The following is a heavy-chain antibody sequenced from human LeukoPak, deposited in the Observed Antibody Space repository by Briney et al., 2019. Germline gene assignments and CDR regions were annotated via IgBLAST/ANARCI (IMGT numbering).Heavy chain of an antibody. D-gene: IGHD1-26*01. J-gene: IGHJ4*02. Sequence: GGSLSLSCAASGFTFEDYAMHWVRQAPGRGLEWVSVISWNSGSIGYADSVKGRFTISRDNAKNSLYLQMNSLRVEDTAVYYCARDWSGSYWTGFYYWGQGTLVSVSS. CDR1: GFTFEDYA. CDR3: ARDWSGSYWTGFYY. CDR2: ISWNSGSI. V-gene: IGHV3-9*01.